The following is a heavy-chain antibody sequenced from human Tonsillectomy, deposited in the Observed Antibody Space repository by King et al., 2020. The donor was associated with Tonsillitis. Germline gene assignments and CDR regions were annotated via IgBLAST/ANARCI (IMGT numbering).Heavy chain of an antibody. J-gene: IGHJ4*02. D-gene: IGHD1-1*01. CDR3: AREDNYYFDY. Sequence: QLQESGPGLVKPSETLSLTCTVSGGSISSYYWSWIRQPPGKGLEWIGYIYYSGRTNYNPSLKSRVTISVDTSKNQFALKLSPVTAADTAVYYCAREDNYYFDYWGQGTLVTVSS. CDR1: GGSISSYY. CDR2: IYYSGRT. V-gene: IGHV4-59*01.